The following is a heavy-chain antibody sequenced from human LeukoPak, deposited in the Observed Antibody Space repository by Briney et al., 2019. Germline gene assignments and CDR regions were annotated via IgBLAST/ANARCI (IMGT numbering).Heavy chain of an antibody. CDR3: ARARGDYGWIDY. Sequence: PSETLSLTCTVSGGSVSSNYWSWIRQPPGRGPEWIGYILYSGSTNYHPSLKSRVNISADTSKNQVSLKLSSVTAADTAIYYCARARGDYGWIDYWGQGTLVTASS. V-gene: IGHV4-59*02. CDR2: ILYSGST. D-gene: IGHD4-17*01. J-gene: IGHJ4*02. CDR1: GGSVSSNY.